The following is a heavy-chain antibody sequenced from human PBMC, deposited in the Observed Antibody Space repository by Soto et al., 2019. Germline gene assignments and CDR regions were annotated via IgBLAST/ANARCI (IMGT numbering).Heavy chain of an antibody. CDR1: GGSISSYN. V-gene: IGHV4-59*01. Sequence: QVQLQESGPGLVKPSETLSLTCTVSGGSISSYNWCWTRQRPGKGLEWIGYVYYSGSTNYNPSHKRRVTISVDTSKNQFSLKLSSVTAADTAVYYCARALVVVPAPQGDYYYGMDVWGQGTTVTVSS. D-gene: IGHD2-2*01. CDR3: ARALVVVPAPQGDYYYGMDV. J-gene: IGHJ6*02. CDR2: VYYSGST.